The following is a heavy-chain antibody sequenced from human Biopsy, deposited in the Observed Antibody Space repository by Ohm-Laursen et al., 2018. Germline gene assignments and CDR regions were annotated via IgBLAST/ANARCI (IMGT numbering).Heavy chain of an antibody. CDR1: GYTFTSYD. CDR3: ARGSFWFGGNYYYYGMDV. Sequence: DSVKVSCNTSGYTFTSYDINWVRQATGQGLEWMGWMNPNSGNTDYAQKFQGRVTMTRNTSISTAYMELNSLRSEDTAVYYWARGSFWFGGNYYYYGMDVWGQGTTVTVSS. D-gene: IGHD3-10*01. V-gene: IGHV1-8*01. CDR2: MNPNSGNT. J-gene: IGHJ6*02.